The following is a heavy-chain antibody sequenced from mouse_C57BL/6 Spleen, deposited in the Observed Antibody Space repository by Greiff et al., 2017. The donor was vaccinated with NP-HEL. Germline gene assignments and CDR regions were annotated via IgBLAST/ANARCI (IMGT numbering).Heavy chain of an antibody. CDR1: GYTFTSYW. CDR2: IDPSDSET. V-gene: IGHV1-52*01. D-gene: IGHD2-1*01. J-gene: IGHJ4*01. Sequence: QVHVKQPGAELVRPGSSVKLSCKASGYTFTSYWMHWVKQRPIQGLEWIGNIDPSDSETHYNQKFKDKATLTVDKSSSTAYMQLSSLTSEDSAVYYCARGGNYGNFYAMDYWGQGTSVTVSS. CDR3: ARGGNYGNFYAMDY.